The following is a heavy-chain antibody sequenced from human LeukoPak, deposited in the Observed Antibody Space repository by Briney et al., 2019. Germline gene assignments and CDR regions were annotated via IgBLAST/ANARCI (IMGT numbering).Heavy chain of an antibody. J-gene: IGHJ4*02. CDR1: GFTFSSYA. D-gene: IGHD6-13*01. CDR2: IKQDGSEK. CDR3: AKSGSIWYYFDY. V-gene: IGHV3-7*03. Sequence: PGRSLRLSCAASGFTFSSYAMHWVRQAPGKGLEWVGKIKQDGSEKYFVDSVKGRFTISRDNAKNSLYLQMNSLRAEDTAVYYCAKSGSIWYYFDYWGQGTLVTASS.